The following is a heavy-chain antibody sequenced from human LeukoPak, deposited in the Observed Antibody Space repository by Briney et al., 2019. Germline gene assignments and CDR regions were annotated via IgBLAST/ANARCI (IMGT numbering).Heavy chain of an antibody. V-gene: IGHV4-38-2*02. D-gene: IGHD6-13*01. CDR2: IYHSGST. J-gene: IGHJ4*01. CDR1: GYSISSGYY. CDR3: AREVVAAPGTVDY. Sequence: PSEALSLTCTVSGYSISSGYYWGWIRQPPGQGLEWIGSIYHSGSTYHNPSLKSRVTISVDTSKNQFSLNLSSVTAADTAVYYCAREVVAAPGTVDYWGQGTLVTVSS.